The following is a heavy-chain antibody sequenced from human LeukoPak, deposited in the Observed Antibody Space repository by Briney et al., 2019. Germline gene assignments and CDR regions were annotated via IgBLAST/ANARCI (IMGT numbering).Heavy chain of an antibody. CDR2: IIPIFGTA. D-gene: IGHD5-12*01. V-gene: IGHV1-69*01. J-gene: IGHJ6*02. Sequence: SVTVSCKASGGTFSSYAISWVRQAPGQGLEWKGGIIPIFGTANYAQKFQGRVTITADESTSTAYMELSSLRSEDTAVYYCARDQGEYSGYDNGYYYGMDVWGQGTTVTVSS. CDR3: ARDQGEYSGYDNGYYYGMDV. CDR1: GGTFSSYA.